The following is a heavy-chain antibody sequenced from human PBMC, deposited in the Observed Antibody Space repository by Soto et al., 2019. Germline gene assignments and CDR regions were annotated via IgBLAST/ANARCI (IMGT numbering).Heavy chain of an antibody. CDR1: GGSITSGDNY. V-gene: IGHV4-30-4*01. CDR2: IYDSGST. CDR3: ARGGGFDS. J-gene: IGHJ4*02. D-gene: IGHD5-12*01. Sequence: QVQLQESGPRLVRSSETLSLTCTVSGGSITSGDNYWSWIRQPPGKGLEWIGHIYDSGSTYYNPSLRSRVSISRDTSKNQFSLNLNSMTAADTAVYYCARGGGFDSWGQGVLVTVSS.